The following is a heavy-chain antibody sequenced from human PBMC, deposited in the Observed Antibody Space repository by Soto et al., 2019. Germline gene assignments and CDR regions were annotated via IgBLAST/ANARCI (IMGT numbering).Heavy chain of an antibody. V-gene: IGHV3-15*01. CDR3: TTGTFGGVIVTSIHTPTRHDY. CDR1: GFTFSNAW. J-gene: IGHJ4*02. Sequence: EVQLVESGGGLVKPGGSLRLSCAASGFTFSNAWMSWVRQAPGQGLEWVGRIKSKTDGGTTDYAAPVKVRFTISRDDSKNTLYLQMNSLKTEDTAVYYCTTGTFGGVIVTSIHTPTRHDYWGQGTLVTVSS. D-gene: IGHD3-16*02. CDR2: IKSKTDGGTT.